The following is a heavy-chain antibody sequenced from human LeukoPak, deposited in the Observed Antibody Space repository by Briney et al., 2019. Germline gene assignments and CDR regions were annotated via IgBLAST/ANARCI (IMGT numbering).Heavy chain of an antibody. CDR2: IIPIFGTA. CDR3: AREAQVLYQLQQGFAY. Sequence: SVKVSCKASGYTFTAYYIHWVRQAPGQGLEWMGGIIPIFGTANYAQKFQGRVTITADESTSTAYMELSSLRSEDTAVYYCAREAQVLYQLQQGFAYWGQGTLVTVSS. D-gene: IGHD2-2*01. CDR1: GYTFTAYY. V-gene: IGHV1-69*13. J-gene: IGHJ4*02.